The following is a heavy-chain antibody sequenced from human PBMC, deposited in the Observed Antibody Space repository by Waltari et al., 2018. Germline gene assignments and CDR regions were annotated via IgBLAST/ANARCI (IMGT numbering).Heavy chain of an antibody. CDR2: IDYSGST. D-gene: IGHD4-17*01. J-gene: IGHJ4*02. Sequence: QVPLQESGPGLVKPSQTLSLTCTVSGGPISSGDYYWSLIRQPPGEGLEWIGYIDYSGSTYYNPSLKSRVTISVYTSKNQFSLKLSSVTAADTAVYYCASLYGDSHCDYWGQGTLVTVSS. CDR1: GGPISSGDYY. CDR3: ASLYGDSHCDY. V-gene: IGHV4-30-4*08.